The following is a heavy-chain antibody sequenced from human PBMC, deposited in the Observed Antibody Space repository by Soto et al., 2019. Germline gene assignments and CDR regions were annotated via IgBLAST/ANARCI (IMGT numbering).Heavy chain of an antibody. CDR2: IVVGSGKT. J-gene: IGHJ4*02. D-gene: IGHD5-12*01. V-gene: IGHV1-58*01. Sequence: SVKVSCNASGFTFPGSAVQCVRQARGQRLEWIGWIVVGSGKTNDAQKFQERVTITRDMSTSTAYMELSSLRSEDTAVYHCAKEGAFHWLLDYWGQGTLVTV. CDR3: AKEGAFHWLLDY. CDR1: GFTFPGSA.